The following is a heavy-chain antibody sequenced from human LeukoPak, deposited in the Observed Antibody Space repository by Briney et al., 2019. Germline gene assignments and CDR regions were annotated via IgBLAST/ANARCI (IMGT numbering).Heavy chain of an antibody. J-gene: IGHJ3*02. D-gene: IGHD3-22*01. CDR3: ARILEDSSGSDAFDI. Sequence: SGPALVQPTQTLTLTCTFSGFSLSTSGMRVSWIRQPPGKALEWLARIDWDDDKFYSTSLKTRLTISKDTSKNQVVLTMTNMDPVDTATYYCARILEDSSGSDAFDIWGQGTMVTVSS. V-gene: IGHV2-70*04. CDR2: IDWDDDK. CDR1: GFSLSTSGMR.